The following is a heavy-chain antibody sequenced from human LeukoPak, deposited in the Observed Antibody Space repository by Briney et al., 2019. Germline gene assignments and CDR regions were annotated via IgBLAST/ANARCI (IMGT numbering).Heavy chain of an antibody. Sequence: ASVRVSCTASGYTFTSYYMHWVRQAPGQGLEWMGIINPSGGSTSYAQKFQGRVTMTRDTSTSTVYMELSSLRSEDTAVYYCARDHPYYDSSGYSYFDYWGQGTLVTVSS. V-gene: IGHV1-46*01. D-gene: IGHD3-22*01. CDR3: ARDHPYYDSSGYSYFDY. J-gene: IGHJ4*02. CDR2: INPSGGST. CDR1: GYTFTSYY.